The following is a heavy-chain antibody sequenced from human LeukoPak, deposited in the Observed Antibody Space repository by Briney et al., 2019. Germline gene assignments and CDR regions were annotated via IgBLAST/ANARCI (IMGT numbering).Heavy chain of an antibody. CDR3: ARQSCSSTSCYFSFGGAYEY. Sequence: SESLSLTCTISGGSISTSHYWGWIRQAPGKGLEWIGSISHSGSTYYNPSLKSRISISVDTSKNQFSLQLSSVTAADTAVYYCARQSCSSTSCYFSFGGAYEYWGQGTLVTVFS. D-gene: IGHD2-2*01. J-gene: IGHJ4*02. V-gene: IGHV4-39*01. CDR1: GGSISTSHY. CDR2: ISHSGST.